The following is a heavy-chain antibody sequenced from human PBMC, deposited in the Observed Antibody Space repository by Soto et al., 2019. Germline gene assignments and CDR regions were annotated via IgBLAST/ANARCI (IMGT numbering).Heavy chain of an antibody. CDR1: GFTFSGYS. CDR2: ISSSSRTI. J-gene: IGHJ6*01. D-gene: IGHD2-21*02. CDR3: ARDEAYCGGDCYPASPYYYGMDV. V-gene: IGHV3-48*02. Sequence: GGSLGLACAASGFTFSGYSMDGVRQAPGKGLEWVSYISSSSRTIYYADSVKGRFTISRDNAKNSLYLQMNSLRDEDTAVYYCARDEAYCGGDCYPASPYYYGMDVWGQGPTVTVSS.